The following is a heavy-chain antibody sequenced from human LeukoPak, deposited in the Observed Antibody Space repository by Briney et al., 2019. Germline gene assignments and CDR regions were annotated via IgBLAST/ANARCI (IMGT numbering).Heavy chain of an antibody. V-gene: IGHV4-59*01. CDR1: GGSISSYY. D-gene: IGHD6-13*01. J-gene: IGHJ1*01. CDR2: IYYSGST. Sequence: SETLSLTCTVSGGSISSYYWSWIWQPPGKGLEWIGYIYYSGSTNYNPSLKSRVTISVDTSKNQFSLKLSSVTAADTAVYYCARAGYSSSNPRDFQHWGQGTLVTVSS. CDR3: ARAGYSSSNPRDFQH.